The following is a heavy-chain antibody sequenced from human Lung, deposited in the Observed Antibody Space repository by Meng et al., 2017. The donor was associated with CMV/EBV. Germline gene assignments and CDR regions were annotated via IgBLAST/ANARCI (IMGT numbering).Heavy chain of an antibody. CDR2: IGSRGDT. CDR1: GFTLSRYD. Sequence: GGSLRLSCAASGFTLSRYDIHWARQATGKGLEWVSGIGSRGDTHYADSVKGRYTISGENAKNSVYLQVNSVRAGDTAVYYCGRKIPVSGMDVWGQGTTVTVSS. J-gene: IGHJ6*02. V-gene: IGHV3-13*01. D-gene: IGHD1-26*01. CDR3: GRKIPVSGMDV.